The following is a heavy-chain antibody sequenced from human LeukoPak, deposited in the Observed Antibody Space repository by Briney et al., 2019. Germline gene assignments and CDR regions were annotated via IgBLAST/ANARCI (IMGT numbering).Heavy chain of an antibody. V-gene: IGHV4-34*01. D-gene: IGHD6-13*01. J-gene: IGHJ4*02. Sequence: SETLSLTCAVYGGSFSGYYWSWIRQPPGKGLEWIGEINHSGSTNNNPSLKSRVTISVDTSKNQFSLKLSSVTAADTAVYYCARGGDGSIAAAGSDYWGQGTLVTVSS. CDR3: ARGGDGSIAAAGSDY. CDR2: INHSGST. CDR1: GGSFSGYY.